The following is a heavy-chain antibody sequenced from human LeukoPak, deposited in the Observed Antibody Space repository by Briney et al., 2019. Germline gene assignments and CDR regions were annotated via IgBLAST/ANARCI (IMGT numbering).Heavy chain of an antibody. CDR1: GFTFSSYS. CDR3: AKDRGLGYCSGGSCYGVH. Sequence: GGSLRLSCAASGFTFSSYSMNWVRQAPGKGLEWVSSISSSSSYIYYADSVKGRFTISRDNAKNSLYLQMNSLRAEDTAVYYCAKDRGLGYCSGGSCYGVHWGQGTLVTVSS. J-gene: IGHJ4*02. CDR2: ISSSSSYI. D-gene: IGHD2-15*01. V-gene: IGHV3-21*04.